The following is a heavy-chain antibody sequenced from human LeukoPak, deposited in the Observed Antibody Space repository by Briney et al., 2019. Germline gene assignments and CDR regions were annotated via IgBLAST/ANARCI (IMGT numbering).Heavy chain of an antibody. CDR2: IYYSGST. V-gene: IGHV4-59*08. Sequence: SETLSLTCTVSGGSISSYYWSWIRQPPGKGLEWIGYIYYSGSTNYNPSLKSRVTMSVDTSKNQFSLKLSSVTAADTAVYYCARLHSSWNYYYYGMDVWGQGTTVTVSS. J-gene: IGHJ6*02. D-gene: IGHD6-13*01. CDR1: GGSISSYY. CDR3: ARLHSSWNYYYYGMDV.